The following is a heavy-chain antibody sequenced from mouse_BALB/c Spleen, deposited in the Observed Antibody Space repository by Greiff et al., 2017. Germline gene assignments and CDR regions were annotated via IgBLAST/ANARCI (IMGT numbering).Heavy chain of an antibody. V-gene: IGHV2-6-7*01. CDR2: IWGDGST. Sequence: VQLQESGPGLVAPSQSLSITCTGSGFSLTGYGVNWVRQPPGKGLEWLGMIWGDGSTDYNSARKSRLSISKDNSKSQVFLKMNSLQTDATARYYSARWGWIYAMDYWGQGTTVTVSS. D-gene: IGHD1-1*02. CDR1: GFSLTGYG. CDR3: ARWGWIYAMDY. J-gene: IGHJ4*01.